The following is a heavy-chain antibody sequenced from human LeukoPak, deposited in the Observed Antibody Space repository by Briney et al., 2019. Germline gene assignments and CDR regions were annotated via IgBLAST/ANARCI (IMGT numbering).Heavy chain of an antibody. CDR3: ARGDRDSPDYYDSSGYYGSWFDP. CDR2: ISAYNGNT. V-gene: IGHV1-18*01. J-gene: IGHJ5*02. CDR1: GYTFTSYG. D-gene: IGHD3-22*01. Sequence: ASVKVSCKASGYTFTSYGISWVRQAPGQGLEWMGWISAYNGNTNYAQKLQGRVTMTTDTSTSTAYMELRSLRSDDTAVYYCARGDRDSPDYYDSSGYYGSWFDPWGQGTLVTVSS.